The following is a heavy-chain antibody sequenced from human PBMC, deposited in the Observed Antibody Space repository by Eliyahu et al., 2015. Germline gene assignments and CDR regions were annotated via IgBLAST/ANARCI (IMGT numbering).Heavy chain of an antibody. CDR3: AKYNYDRRVFDY. V-gene: IGHV2-5*01. CDR1: GFSLSSHGGT. CDR2: IYWHDIK. J-gene: IGHJ4*02. D-gene: IGHD5-24*01. Sequence: HITLKESGPTLVKPTETLTLTCTFSGFSLSSHGGTVVWIRQPPGKALQWLSSIYWHDIKYYNPSLRSRLTITKDTSKNQVVLTMTNMDPVDTATYFCAKYNYDRRVFDYWGPGTLVTVSS.